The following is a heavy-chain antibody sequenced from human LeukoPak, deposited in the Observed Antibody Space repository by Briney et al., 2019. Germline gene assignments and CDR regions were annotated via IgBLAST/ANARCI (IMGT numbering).Heavy chain of an antibody. CDR1: GYRFTSNW. Sequence: GESLKISCKGAGYRFTSNWIGWARQRPGKGLEGMGIIQPTGADTRYSPSLQGQVTISADKSISTASLQWSSLKASDTAMYYCARQDYASSGYYEFMAFDIWGQGTMVTVSS. J-gene: IGHJ3*02. V-gene: IGHV5-51*01. CDR3: ARQDYASSGYYEFMAFDI. D-gene: IGHD3-22*01. CDR2: IQPTGADT.